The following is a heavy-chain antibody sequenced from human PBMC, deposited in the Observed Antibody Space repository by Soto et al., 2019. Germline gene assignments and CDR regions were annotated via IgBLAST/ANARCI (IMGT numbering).Heavy chain of an antibody. CDR3: AKELAAMIVDDAFDI. CDR1: VFTFSNYA. D-gene: IGHD3-22*01. CDR2: ISGSGGST. Sequence: GGSLRLSCAASVFTFSNYAMTWVRQAPGKGLEWVSAISGSGGSTYYADSVKGRFTISRDNSKNTLYLQMNSLRAEDTAVYYCAKELAAMIVDDAFDIWGQGTMVTVSS. V-gene: IGHV3-23*01. J-gene: IGHJ3*02.